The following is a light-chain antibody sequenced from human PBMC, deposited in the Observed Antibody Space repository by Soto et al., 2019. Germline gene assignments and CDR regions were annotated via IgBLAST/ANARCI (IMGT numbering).Light chain of an antibody. J-gene: IGKJ1*01. CDR2: GAT. V-gene: IGKV3-15*01. CDR3: QQYNNWPRT. CDR1: QSVRIL. Sequence: EIVMTQSPATLSVPPGERCTLSCMAIQSVRILLDWYQQKPGKAPRLPIHGATTRATGIPARFSGSGSGTEFTLTISSLQSEDFEVYYCQQYNNWPRTFGQGTKVDIK.